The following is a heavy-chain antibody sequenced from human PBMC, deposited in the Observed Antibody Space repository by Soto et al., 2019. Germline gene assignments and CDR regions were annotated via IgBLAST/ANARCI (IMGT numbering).Heavy chain of an antibody. D-gene: IGHD6-6*01. J-gene: IGHJ4*02. CDR3: ASLDSSSSDY. Sequence: GGSLRLSCAASGFTFSSYAMHWVRQAPGKGLEWVAVISYDGSNKYYADSVKGRFTISRDNSKNTLYLQMNSLRAEDTAVYYCASLDSSSSDYWGQGTLVTVSS. V-gene: IGHV3-30-3*01. CDR2: ISYDGSNK. CDR1: GFTFSSYA.